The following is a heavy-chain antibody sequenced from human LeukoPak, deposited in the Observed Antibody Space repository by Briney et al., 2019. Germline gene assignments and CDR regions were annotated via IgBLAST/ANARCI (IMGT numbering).Heavy chain of an antibody. CDR2: MNPNTGNT. J-gene: IGHJ4*02. D-gene: IGHD6-13*01. CDR1: GYTFTSYD. V-gene: IGHV1-8*01. CDR3: VRGRQQLVLSYYFDY. Sequence: ASVKVSCKASGYTFTSYDINWVRQATGQGLEWMGWMNPNTGNTGYAQKFQGRVTMTRSTSISTAYLELSSLRFEDTAVYYCVRGRQQLVLSYYFDYWGQGTLVTVSS.